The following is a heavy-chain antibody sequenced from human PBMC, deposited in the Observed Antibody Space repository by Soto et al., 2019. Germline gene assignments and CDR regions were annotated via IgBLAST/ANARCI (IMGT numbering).Heavy chain of an antibody. D-gene: IGHD2-8*01. CDR1: GDSIGTTHSY. V-gene: IGHV4-39*01. CDR2: IHYSGST. J-gene: IGHJ4*02. Sequence: QVQLLESGPGLVKPSETLSLTCTVSGDSIGTTHSYWAWIRQSPGKGLEWIGNIHYSGSTYYMPSLRCGVTLSVDTSKNQVSLRLTSVTAEDTAVYYCARHEGNGNVWPLDYWGQGILVTVSS. CDR3: ARHEGNGNVWPLDY.